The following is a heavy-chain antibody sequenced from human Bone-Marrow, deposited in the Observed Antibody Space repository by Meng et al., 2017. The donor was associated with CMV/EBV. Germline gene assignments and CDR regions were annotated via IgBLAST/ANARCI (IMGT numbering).Heavy chain of an antibody. Sequence: GESLKISCEASGFTFSSYWMHWVRQAPGKGPVWVSRISSDGGDTSYADSVKGRFTISRDNAKNTLYLQMSSLRGEDTAVYYCAVTYYYDTGGYSHYDYWGQGTLVTVSS. CDR3: AVTYYYDTGGYSHYDY. CDR1: GFTFSSYW. D-gene: IGHD3-22*01. V-gene: IGHV3-74*01. J-gene: IGHJ4*02. CDR2: ISSDGGDT.